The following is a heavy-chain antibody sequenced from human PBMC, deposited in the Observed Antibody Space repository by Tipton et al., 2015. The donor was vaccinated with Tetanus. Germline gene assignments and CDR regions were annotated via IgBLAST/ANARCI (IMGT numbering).Heavy chain of an antibody. V-gene: IGHV3-30*02. CDR3: AKDLTKMRQACMDV. Sequence: SRDNSKNTLYLQMNSLRAEDTAVYYCAKDLTKMRQACMDVWGQGTTVTVSS. J-gene: IGHJ6*02. D-gene: IGHD4-11*01.